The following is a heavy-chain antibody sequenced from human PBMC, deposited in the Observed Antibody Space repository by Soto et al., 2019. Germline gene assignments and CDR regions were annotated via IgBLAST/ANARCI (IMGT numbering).Heavy chain of an antibody. J-gene: IGHJ6*02. Sequence: QVQLVESGGGVVQPGRSLRLSCAASGFTFSSYGMHWVRQAPGKGLEWVAVISYDGSNKYYADSVKGRFTISRDNSKNTLYLQMNSLRAEDTAAYYCAKDTGNYYYYGMDVWGQGTTVTVSS. V-gene: IGHV3-30*18. CDR1: GFTFSSYG. CDR2: ISYDGSNK. CDR3: AKDTGNYYYYGMDV. D-gene: IGHD4-4*01.